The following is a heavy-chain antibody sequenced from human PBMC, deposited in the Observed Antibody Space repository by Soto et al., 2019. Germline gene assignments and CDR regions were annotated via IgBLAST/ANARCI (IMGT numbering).Heavy chain of an antibody. Sequence: SLRLSCAASGFTFSSYSMNWVRQAPGKGLEWVSSISSSSSYIYYADSVKGRFTISRDNAKNSLYLQMNSLRAEDTAVYYCAREVRQIRHVITIFGVECCFDPWGQGTL. D-gene: IGHD3-3*01. J-gene: IGHJ5*02. CDR2: ISSSSSYI. CDR3: AREVRQIRHVITIFGVECCFDP. V-gene: IGHV3-21*01. CDR1: GFTFSSYS.